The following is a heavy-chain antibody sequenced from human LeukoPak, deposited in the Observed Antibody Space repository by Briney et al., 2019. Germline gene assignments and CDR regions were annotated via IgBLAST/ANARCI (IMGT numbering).Heavy chain of an antibody. V-gene: IGHV3-23*01. J-gene: IGHJ4*02. Sequence: GGSLRLSCAASGFTFTSYTMNWVRRAPGKGLEWGSSISIDGGSTFYADSVKGRFTISRDNSKNTLFLQMNSLRAEDTAVYYCARGRIAAAGINYWGEGTLVTVSS. CDR2: ISIDGGST. D-gene: IGHD6-13*01. CDR3: ARGRIAAAGINY. CDR1: GFTFTSYT.